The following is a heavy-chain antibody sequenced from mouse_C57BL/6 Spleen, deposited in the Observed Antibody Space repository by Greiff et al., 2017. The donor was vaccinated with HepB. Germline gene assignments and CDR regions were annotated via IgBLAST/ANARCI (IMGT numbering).Heavy chain of an antibody. D-gene: IGHD1-1*01. Sequence: EVNVVESGGGLVKPGGSLKLSCAASGFTFSSYAMSWVRQTPETRLEWVATISDGGSYTYYPDNVKGRFPISRDNAKNNLYLQMIHLKSEDTAMYYCAREGFYYGSLHWYFDVWGTGTTVTVSS. CDR3: AREGFYYGSLHWYFDV. CDR2: ISDGGSYT. V-gene: IGHV5-4*01. J-gene: IGHJ1*03. CDR1: GFTFSSYA.